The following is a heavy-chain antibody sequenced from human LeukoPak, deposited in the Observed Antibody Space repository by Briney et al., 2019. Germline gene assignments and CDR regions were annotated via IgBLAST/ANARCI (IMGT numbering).Heavy chain of an antibody. Sequence: KTSETLSLTCTVSGGSISSSSYYWGWIRQPPGKGLEWIGSIYYSGSTYYNPSLKSRVTISVDTSKNQFSLKLSSVTAADTAVYYRARSYSSSSPPFYYYYGMDVWGQGTTVTVSS. J-gene: IGHJ6*02. D-gene: IGHD6-6*01. V-gene: IGHV4-39*01. CDR2: IYYSGST. CDR1: GGSISSSSYY. CDR3: ARSYSSSSPPFYYYYGMDV.